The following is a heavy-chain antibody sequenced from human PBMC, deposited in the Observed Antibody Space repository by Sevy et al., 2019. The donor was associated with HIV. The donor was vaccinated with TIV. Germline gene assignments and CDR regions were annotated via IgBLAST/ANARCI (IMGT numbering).Heavy chain of an antibody. J-gene: IGHJ3*02. CDR2: IYYSGRT. V-gene: IGHV4-31*03. CDR1: GGSISSGGYY. CDR3: ARELMGITMVRGVISPAFDI. Sequence: SETLSLTCTVSGGSISSGGYYWSWIRQHPGKGLEWIGYIYYSGRTYYNPSLKSRVTISVDTSKNQFSLKLSSVTAADTAVYYCARELMGITMVRGVISPAFDIWCQGTMVTVSS. D-gene: IGHD3-10*01.